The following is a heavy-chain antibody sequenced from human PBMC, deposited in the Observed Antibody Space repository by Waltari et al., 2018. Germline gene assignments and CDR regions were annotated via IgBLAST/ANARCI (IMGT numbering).Heavy chain of an antibody. Sequence: EVQLVESGGGLVQPGGSLRLSCAASGFTLSSYEMNWVRQAPGKGLEWVSYISSSVSTIYYADSVKGRFTISRDNAKNSLYLQMNSLRAEDTAVYYCARVLVTATDYWGQGTLVTVSS. D-gene: IGHD2-21*02. V-gene: IGHV3-48*03. CDR3: ARVLVTATDY. CDR1: GFTLSSYE. J-gene: IGHJ4*02. CDR2: ISSSVSTI.